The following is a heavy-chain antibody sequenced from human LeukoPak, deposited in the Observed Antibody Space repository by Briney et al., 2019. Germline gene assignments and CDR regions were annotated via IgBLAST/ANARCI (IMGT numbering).Heavy chain of an antibody. J-gene: IGHJ1*01. CDR3: AKGAYGDYASSAEYFQH. Sequence: GGSLRLSCAASGFTFSDHAMSWVRQAPGKGLEWVSAISGSGGSTYYADSVKGRFTISRDNSKNTLYLQMNSLRAEDTAVYYCAKGAYGDYASSAEYFQHWGQGTLVTVSS. D-gene: IGHD4-17*01. V-gene: IGHV3-23*01. CDR1: GFTFSDHA. CDR2: ISGSGGST.